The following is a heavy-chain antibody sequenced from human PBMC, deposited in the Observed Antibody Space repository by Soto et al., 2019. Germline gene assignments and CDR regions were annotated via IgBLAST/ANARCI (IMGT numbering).Heavy chain of an antibody. Sequence: PSETLSLTCAVYGGSFSGYYWSWIRQPPGKGLEWIGKINHSGSTNYNPTLTSQVTISVDTSKTQFSLKLSSVTAAATAVYYCARGLESGSYNYWGQGTLVTVSS. CDR1: GGSFSGYY. CDR3: ARGLESGSYNY. D-gene: IGHD3-10*01. CDR2: INHSGST. J-gene: IGHJ4*02. V-gene: IGHV4-34*01.